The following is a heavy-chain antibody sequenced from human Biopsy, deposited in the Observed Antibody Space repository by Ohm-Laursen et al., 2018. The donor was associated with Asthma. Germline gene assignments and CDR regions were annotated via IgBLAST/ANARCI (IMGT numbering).Heavy chain of an antibody. V-gene: IGHV1-2*06. CDR3: ARIKIRIGAGTDRYFDL. D-gene: IGHD3-16*01. CDR2: IDPNSGGT. CDR1: GYPFTDYS. J-gene: IGHJ2*01. Sequence: ASVKASCNASGYPFTDYSVHWVRQAPGQGLEWMGRIDPNSGGTNYAQKFLGRVTMTRDTSVNTAFMVLSRLRSDDTAVYYCARIKIRIGAGTDRYFDLWGRGTLVTVSS.